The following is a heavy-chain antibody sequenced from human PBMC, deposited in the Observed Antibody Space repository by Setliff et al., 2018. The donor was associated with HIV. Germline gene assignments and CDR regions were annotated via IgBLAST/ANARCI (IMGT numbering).Heavy chain of an antibody. CDR2: MYYDGVTT. J-gene: IGHJ6*02. D-gene: IGHD6-13*01. CDR1: GFNVEKSG. CDR3: ARDCRVGWVFTYGMDV. V-gene: IGHV3-30*19. Sequence: GGSLRLSCEASGFNVEKSGMHWIRQAPGKGLEWVAVMYYDGVTTYYADSVKGRFTISRDNSKNTLFLQMNSLRPEDTAVYYCARDCRVGWVFTYGMDVWGQGTLVTVSS.